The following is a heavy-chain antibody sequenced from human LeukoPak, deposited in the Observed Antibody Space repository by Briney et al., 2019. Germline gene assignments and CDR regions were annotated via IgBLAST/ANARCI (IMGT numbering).Heavy chain of an antibody. CDR1: GFSLSTSGVG. J-gene: IGHJ4*02. CDR3: AHSSGSDSSGYYAGKANFDY. Sequence: SGPTLVKPTQTLTLTCTFSGFSLSTSGVGVGWIRQPPGKALEWLALIYWNDDKRYSPSLKSRLTITKDTSKNQVVLTMTNMDPVDTATYYCAHSSGSDSSGYYAGKANFDYWGQGTLVTVSS. CDR2: IYWNDDK. D-gene: IGHD3-22*01. V-gene: IGHV2-5*01.